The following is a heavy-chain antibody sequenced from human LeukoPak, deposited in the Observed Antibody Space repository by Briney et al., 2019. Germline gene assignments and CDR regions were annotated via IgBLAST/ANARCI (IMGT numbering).Heavy chain of an antibody. D-gene: IGHD3-22*01. CDR1: GFTFSSYW. CDR2: IKQDGSEK. J-gene: IGHJ4*02. V-gene: IGHV3-7*01. CDR3: ARDLASTYYYDSSTALGY. Sequence: GGSLRLSCVASGFTFSSYWMDWVRQAPGKGLEWVANIKQDGSEKYYVDSVKGRFTISRDNAKNSLYLQMNSLRAEDTAVYYCARDLASTYYYDSSTALGYWGQGTLVTVSS.